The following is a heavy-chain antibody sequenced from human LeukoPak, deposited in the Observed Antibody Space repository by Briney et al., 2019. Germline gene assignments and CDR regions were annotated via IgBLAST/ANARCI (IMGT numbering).Heavy chain of an antibody. Sequence: GGSLRLSCATSGFTFSTYVVSWVRQAPGKGLEWVSGISGSGDNTYYADSVKGRFTISRDNSKNTLYLQMNSLRAEDTAVYYCAKGSGYDTDFDYWGQGTLVTVSS. D-gene: IGHD3-9*01. V-gene: IGHV3-23*01. CDR1: GFTFSTYV. CDR3: AKGSGYDTDFDY. CDR2: ISGSGDNT. J-gene: IGHJ4*02.